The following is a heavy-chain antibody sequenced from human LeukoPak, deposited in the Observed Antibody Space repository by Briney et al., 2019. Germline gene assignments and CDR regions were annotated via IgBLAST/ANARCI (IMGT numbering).Heavy chain of an antibody. J-gene: IGHJ4*02. Sequence: SVKVSCKASGYTFTGYYMHWVRRAPGQGLEWMGWINPNSGGTNYAQKRQGRVTMTTDTSTSTAYMELRSLRSDDTAVYYCARDPITIFGVVILGPAFDYWGQGTLVTVSS. D-gene: IGHD3-3*01. CDR2: INPNSGGT. CDR1: GYTFTGYY. V-gene: IGHV1-2*02. CDR3: ARDPITIFGVVILGPAFDY.